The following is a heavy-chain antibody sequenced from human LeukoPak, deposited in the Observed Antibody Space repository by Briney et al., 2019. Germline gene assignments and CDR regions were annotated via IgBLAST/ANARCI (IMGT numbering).Heavy chain of an antibody. J-gene: IGHJ5*02. CDR1: GYTFTSYY. Sequence: ASVKVSCKASGYTFTSYYMHWVRQAPGQGLEWIGIINPSGGSTSYAQKFQGRVTMTRDTSTSTVYMELSSLRSEDTAVYYCAREGVYYGSGSSNWFDPWGQGTLVTVSS. V-gene: IGHV1-46*01. CDR3: AREGVYYGSGSSNWFDP. D-gene: IGHD3-10*01. CDR2: INPSGGST.